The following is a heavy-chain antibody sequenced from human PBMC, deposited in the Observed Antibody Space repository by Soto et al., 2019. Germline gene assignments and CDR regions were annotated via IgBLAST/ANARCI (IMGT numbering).Heavy chain of an antibody. CDR2: IWYDGSNK. J-gene: IGHJ4*02. V-gene: IGHV3-33*01. CDR3: ARDKTHFDY. CDR1: GFTFSNYG. Sequence: GGSLRLSCAASGFTFSNYGMHWARQAPGKGLEWVAVIWYDGSNKYYADSVKGRFTISRDNSKNTVYLQMNSLRAEDTAVYYCARDKTHFDYWGQGTLVTVSS.